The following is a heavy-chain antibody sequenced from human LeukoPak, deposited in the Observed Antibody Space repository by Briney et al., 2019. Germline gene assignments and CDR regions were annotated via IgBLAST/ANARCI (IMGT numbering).Heavy chain of an antibody. D-gene: IGHD5-18*01. J-gene: IGHJ4*02. Sequence: SETLSLTCTVSGGSISSGGYYWSWIRQHPGKGLEWIGYIYYSGSTYYNPSLKSRVTISIDTSKNQFSLNLTSVTAADTAVYYCARDQIGYGLDYWGQGTLVTVSS. CDR1: GGSISSGGYY. CDR2: IYYSGST. CDR3: ARDQIGYGLDY. V-gene: IGHV4-31*03.